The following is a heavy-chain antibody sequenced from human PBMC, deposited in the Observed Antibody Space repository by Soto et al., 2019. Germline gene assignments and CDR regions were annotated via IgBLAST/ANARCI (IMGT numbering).Heavy chain of an antibody. Sequence: ESGGGLVKPGGSLRLSCATSGFTFSDHYMTWIRQAPGKGLEWVSYISHSGTTIHYADSVKGRFTVSRDNAQKSLYLQMDSLRAEDTAVYYCAADPYYYASSYWGQGTLVTVSS. V-gene: IGHV3-11*01. CDR3: AADPYYYASSY. D-gene: IGHD3-10*01. CDR2: ISHSGTTI. J-gene: IGHJ4*02. CDR1: GFTFSDHY.